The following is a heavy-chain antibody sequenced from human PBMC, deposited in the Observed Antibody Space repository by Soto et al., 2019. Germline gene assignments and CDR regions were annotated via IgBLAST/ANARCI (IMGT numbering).Heavy chain of an antibody. V-gene: IGHV3-30-3*01. J-gene: IGHJ4*02. D-gene: IGHD6-13*01. CDR2: ISYDGSNK. CDR3: ARGVGYSSRWDPPYYFDY. CDR1: GFTFSSYA. Sequence: QVQLVESGGGVVQPGRSLRLSCAASGFTFSSYAMHWVRQAPGKGLEWVAVISYDGSNKYYADSVKGRFTISRDNSKNTLYLQMNSLRAEDTAVYYCARGVGYSSRWDPPYYFDYWGQGTLVTVSS.